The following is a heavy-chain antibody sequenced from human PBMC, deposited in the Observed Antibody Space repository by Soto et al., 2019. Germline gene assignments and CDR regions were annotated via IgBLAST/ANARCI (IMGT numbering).Heavy chain of an antibody. CDR3: TTEPVAVAGTLTYGMDV. V-gene: IGHV3-15*07. J-gene: IGHJ6*02. CDR2: IKSKTDGGTT. D-gene: IGHD6-19*01. CDR1: GFTFSNAW. Sequence: EVQLVESGGGLVKPGGSLRLSCAASGFTFSNAWMNWVRQAPGKGLEWVGRIKSKTDGGTTDYAAPVKGRFTISRDDSKNTLYLQMNSLKTEDTAVYYCTTEPVAVAGTLTYGMDVWGQGTTVTVSS.